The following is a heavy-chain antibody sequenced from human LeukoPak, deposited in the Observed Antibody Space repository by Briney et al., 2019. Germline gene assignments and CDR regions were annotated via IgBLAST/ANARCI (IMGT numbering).Heavy chain of an antibody. J-gene: IGHJ3*02. V-gene: IGHV4-34*01. Sequence: SETLSLTCAVYGGSFSGYYWSWIRQPPGKWLEWIGEINHSGSTNYNPSLKSRVTISVDTSKNQFSLKLSSVTAADTAVYYCARDYPRFDFWSGYYAALDIWGQGTMVTVSS. CDR2: INHSGST. CDR3: ARDYPRFDFWSGYYAALDI. D-gene: IGHD3-3*01. CDR1: GGSFSGYY.